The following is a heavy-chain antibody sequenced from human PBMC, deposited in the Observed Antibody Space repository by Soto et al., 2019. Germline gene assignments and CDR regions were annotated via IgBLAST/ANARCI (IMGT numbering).Heavy chain of an antibody. D-gene: IGHD5-12*01. CDR3: VRASPIGSTFSGYDGIDY. CDR1: GGTFSNDM. Sequence: QVQLVQSGAEVKKPGSSVKVSCKTSGGTFSNDMITWVQQAPGQGLERMGRIIPILDTTNYAPKFQGRVTITADKSPGTTYMELNRLRSEDTAVYYCVRASPIGSTFSGYDGIDYWGQGTLVTVSS. J-gene: IGHJ4*02. V-gene: IGHV1-69*08. CDR2: IIPILDTT.